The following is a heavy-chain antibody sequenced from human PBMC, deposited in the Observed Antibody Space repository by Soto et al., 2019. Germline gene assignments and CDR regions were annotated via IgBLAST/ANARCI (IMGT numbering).Heavy chain of an antibody. CDR1: GASISGFY. V-gene: IGHV4-4*07. D-gene: IGHD1-1*01. Sequence: KTSETLSLTCTVSGASISGFYWSWIRKSAGKGLEWIGRIYATGTTDYNPSLKSRVMMSVDTSKKQFSLKLRSVTAADTAVYYCVRDGTKTLRDWFDPWGEGISVTVSS. CDR2: IYATGTT. CDR3: VRDGTKTLRDWFDP. J-gene: IGHJ5*02.